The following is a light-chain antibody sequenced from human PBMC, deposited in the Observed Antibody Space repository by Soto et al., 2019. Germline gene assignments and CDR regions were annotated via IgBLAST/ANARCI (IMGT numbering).Light chain of an antibody. J-gene: IGKJ1*01. CDR1: QSVSSNF. V-gene: IGKV3-20*01. CDR3: QKYGSSPWT. Sequence: ELVLTQSPGTLSLSPGESATLSCRASQSVSSNFLAWYQQKTGQAPRLLIYGESSRATGIPDRFSGSGSGTDLTLTISRLEPEDFAVYYCQKYGSSPWTCGQGTKVDIK. CDR2: GES.